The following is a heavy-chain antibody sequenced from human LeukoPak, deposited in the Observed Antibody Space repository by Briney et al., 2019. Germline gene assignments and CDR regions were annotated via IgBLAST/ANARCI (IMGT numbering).Heavy chain of an antibody. Sequence: ASVKVSCKASGYTFTSYDINWVRQATGQGLEWMGWMNPNSGNTGYAQKFQGRVTMTRNTSISTAYMELSSLRSEGTAVYYCARVLRGAAAGTFDYWGQGTLVTVSS. CDR3: ARVLRGAAAGTFDY. V-gene: IGHV1-8*01. D-gene: IGHD6-13*01. J-gene: IGHJ4*02. CDR2: MNPNSGNT. CDR1: GYTFTSYD.